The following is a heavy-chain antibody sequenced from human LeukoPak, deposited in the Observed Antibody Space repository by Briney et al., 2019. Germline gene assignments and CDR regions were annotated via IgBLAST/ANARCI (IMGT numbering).Heavy chain of an antibody. D-gene: IGHD2-2*01. Sequence: ASVKVSCKASGYTFTSYGISWVRQAPGQGLEWMGWIGAYNGNTNYAQKLQGRVTMTTDTSTSTAYMELRSLRSDDTAVYYCARGPDIVVVPAALPDYWGQGTLVTVSS. CDR1: GYTFTSYG. CDR2: IGAYNGNT. CDR3: ARGPDIVVVPAALPDY. V-gene: IGHV1-18*01. J-gene: IGHJ4*02.